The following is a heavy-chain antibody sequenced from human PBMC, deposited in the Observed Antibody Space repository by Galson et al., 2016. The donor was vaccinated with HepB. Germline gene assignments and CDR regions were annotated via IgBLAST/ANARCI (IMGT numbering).Heavy chain of an antibody. V-gene: IGHV2-5*02. CDR2: VYWDDYK. D-gene: IGHD6-19*01. J-gene: IGHJ3*02. CDR3: AHSPTAVSDNFDAFDI. CDR1: GFSLRTSGEG. Sequence: PALVKPTQTLTLTCTFSGFSLRTSGEGVGWIRQPPGKALEWLALVYWDDYKRYIPSLMSRLTITKDTSKNQVVLTMANTDPVETGTYYCAHSPTAVSDNFDAFDIWGQGTMVTVPS.